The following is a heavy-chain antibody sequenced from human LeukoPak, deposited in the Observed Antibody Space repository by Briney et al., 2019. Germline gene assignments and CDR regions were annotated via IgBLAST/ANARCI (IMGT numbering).Heavy chain of an antibody. Sequence: PGGSLRLSCVASRFTFSKYNMTWVRQGPGKGLEWVASIRAGGDVTFYADSVKGRFRPSRDNSRNTVYLEMNSLRVDDTGVYFCANWGGTQTIDHILYGPANYWGKGTQVTVSS. V-gene: IGHV3-23*01. J-gene: IGHJ4*02. CDR2: IRAGGDVT. CDR1: RFTFSKYN. CDR3: ANWGGTQTIDHILYGPANY. D-gene: IGHD2-8*01.